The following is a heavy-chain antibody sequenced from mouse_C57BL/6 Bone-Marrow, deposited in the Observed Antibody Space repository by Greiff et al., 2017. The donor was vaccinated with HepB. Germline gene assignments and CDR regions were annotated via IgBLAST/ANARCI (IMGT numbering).Heavy chain of an antibody. CDR2: ISDGGSYT. CDR1: GFTFSSYA. CDR3: ARDQQLRLLAWFAY. Sequence: EVQRVESGGGLVKPGGSLKLSCAASGFTFSSYAMSWVRQTPEKRLEWVATISDGGSYTYYPDNVKGRFTISRDNAKNNLYLQMSHLKSEDTAMYYCARDQQLRLLAWFAYWGQGTLVTVSA. V-gene: IGHV5-4*01. J-gene: IGHJ3*01. D-gene: IGHD3-2*02.